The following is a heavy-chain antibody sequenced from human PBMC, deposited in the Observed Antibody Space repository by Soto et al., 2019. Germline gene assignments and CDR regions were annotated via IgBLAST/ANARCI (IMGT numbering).Heavy chain of an antibody. J-gene: IGHJ6*03. D-gene: IGHD4-17*01. CDR2: IFSNDEK. CDR3: ARITVTTNYYYYYMDV. Sequence: KSGPTLVNPTETLTLTCTVSGFSLSNARMGVSWIRQPPGKALEWLAHIFSNDEKSYSTSLKSRLTISKDTSKSQVVLTMTNMDPVDTATYYCARITVTTNYYYYYMDVWGKGTTVTVSS. CDR1: GFSLSNARMG. V-gene: IGHV2-26*01.